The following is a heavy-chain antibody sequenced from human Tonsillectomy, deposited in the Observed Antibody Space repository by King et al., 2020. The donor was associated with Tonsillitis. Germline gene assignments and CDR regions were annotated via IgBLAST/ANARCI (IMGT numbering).Heavy chain of an antibody. CDR2: IYTSGST. CDR1: GGSISSYY. Sequence: VRLQESGPGLVKPSETLSLTCTVSGGSISSYYWSWIRQPAGKGLEWMGRIYTSGSTNYNPSLKSRVTMSVDTSKNQFSLKLRSVTAYYDSSGYHNYFDPWGQGTLVTVSS. V-gene: IGHV4-4*07. D-gene: IGHD3-22*01. J-gene: IGHJ5*02. CDR3: NYFDP.